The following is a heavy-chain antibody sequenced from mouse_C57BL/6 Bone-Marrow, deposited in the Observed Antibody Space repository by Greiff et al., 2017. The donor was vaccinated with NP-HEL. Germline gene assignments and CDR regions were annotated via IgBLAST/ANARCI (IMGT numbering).Heavy chain of an antibody. CDR2: IYPSDSYT. J-gene: IGHJ1*03. CDR1: GYTFTSYW. D-gene: IGHD1-1*01. CDR3: ARGITTVVGRGYFDV. V-gene: IGHV1-50*01. Sequence: QVQLQQPGAELVKPGASVKLSCKASGYTFTSYWMQWVKQRPGQGLEWIGEIYPSDSYTNYNQKFKGKATLTVDTSSSTAYMQLSSLTSEDSAVYYCARGITTVVGRGYFDVWGTGTTVTVSS.